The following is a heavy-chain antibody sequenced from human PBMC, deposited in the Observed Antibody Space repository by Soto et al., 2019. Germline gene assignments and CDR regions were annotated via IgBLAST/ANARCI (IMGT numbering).Heavy chain of an antibody. CDR3: ARVIRGAEAWFAP. Sequence: SVKGCCKACGNAFTDFAVTWVRQAPGQGLEWMGWISAYTDDPNYAQKFQGRVTMTIDTSTSTDYLELRSLTSDDTAVYYCARVIRGAEAWFAPWGQGTLVTV. CDR1: GNAFTDFA. J-gene: IGHJ5*02. V-gene: IGHV1-18*01. CDR2: ISAYTDDP. D-gene: IGHD3-3*01.